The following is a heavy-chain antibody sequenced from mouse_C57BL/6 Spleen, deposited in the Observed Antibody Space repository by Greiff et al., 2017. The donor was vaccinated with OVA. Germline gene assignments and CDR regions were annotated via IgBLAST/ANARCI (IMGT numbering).Heavy chain of an antibody. CDR1: GFSLTSYG. V-gene: IGHV2-2*01. J-gene: IGHJ2*01. CDR3: ARKGRDYGNYFDD. CDR2: IWSGGST. D-gene: IGHD2-1*01. Sequence: QVQLKESGPGLVQPSQSLSITCTASGFSLTSYGVHWVRQSPGKGLEWLGVIWSGGSTDYNAAFITRLSTSKDNSKTQAFFKMNSLQADDTDIYYCARKGRDYGNYFDDWGQGTTLTVSS.